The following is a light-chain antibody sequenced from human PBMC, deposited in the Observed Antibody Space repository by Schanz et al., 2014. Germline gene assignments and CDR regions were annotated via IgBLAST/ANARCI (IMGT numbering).Light chain of an antibody. CDR2: AAS. CDR3: QQLDNYPPWT. J-gene: IGKJ1*01. Sequence: IQLTQSPSSLSASVGDRVTITCRASQGISSYLAWYQQKPGKAPKLLIYAASTLQSGVPSRFSGSGSGTDFTLTISSLRPEDFATYYCQQLDNYPPWTFGQGTKVEIK. V-gene: IGKV1-9*01. CDR1: QGISSY.